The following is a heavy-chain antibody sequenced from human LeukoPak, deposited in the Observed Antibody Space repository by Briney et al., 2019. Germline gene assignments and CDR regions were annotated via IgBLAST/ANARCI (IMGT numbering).Heavy chain of an antibody. Sequence: SETLSLTCTVSGGSISTYYWSWIRQPPGKGLVWIGYIYYSGSTNYNPSLKSRVTISVDTSKNQFSLNLTSVTAADTAVYYCARDGPAYSSNWYGYYYVMDVWGQGTTVTVSS. J-gene: IGHJ6*02. CDR2: IYYSGST. CDR1: GGSISTYY. CDR3: ARDGPAYSSNWYGYYYVMDV. V-gene: IGHV4-59*01. D-gene: IGHD6-13*01.